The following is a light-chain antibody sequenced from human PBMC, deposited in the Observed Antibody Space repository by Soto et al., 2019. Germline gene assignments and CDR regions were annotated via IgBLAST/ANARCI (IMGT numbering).Light chain of an antibody. V-gene: IGKV1-33*01. CDR3: QQYGNLPLT. CDR2: DAS. CDR1: QAITNY. Sequence: DIQMTQSPSSLSASVGDSVTITCQATQAITNYLNWYQQKPGKAPKLLIYDASNLATGVPSRFSGSGSGTDFSFTISSLQPEDLATYYCQQYGNLPLTFGGGTKVEIK. J-gene: IGKJ4*01.